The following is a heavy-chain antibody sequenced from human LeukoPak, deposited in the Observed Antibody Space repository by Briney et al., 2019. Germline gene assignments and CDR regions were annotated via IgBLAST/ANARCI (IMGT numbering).Heavy chain of an antibody. CDR3: AKDRVGAPPGDWEYLGASNCFDI. Sequence: GASVKVSCKASGYTFNRYGVNWVRQAPGQGLEWMGWIGTYNGNTNHAQKFKGRVTMTTDTATSTAYMELKSLRLDDTAVYYCAKDRVGAPPGDWEYLGASNCFDIWGQGTMVSVSS. CDR2: IGTYNGNT. J-gene: IGHJ3*02. V-gene: IGHV1-18*01. D-gene: IGHD3-16*01. CDR1: GYTFNRYG.